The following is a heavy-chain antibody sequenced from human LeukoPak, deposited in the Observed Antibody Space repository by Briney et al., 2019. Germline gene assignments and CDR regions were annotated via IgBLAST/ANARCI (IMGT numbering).Heavy chain of an antibody. V-gene: IGHV1-18*01. D-gene: IGHD6-19*01. CDR1: GYTFTSYG. Sequence: GASVKVSCKASGYTFTSYGISWVRQAPGQGLEWMGWISAYNGNTNYAQKLQGRVTMTTDTSTSTAYMELRSLRSDDTAVYYCARGYSSGWPAYYFDYWGQGTLVTVSS. J-gene: IGHJ4*02. CDR3: ARGYSSGWPAYYFDY. CDR2: ISAYNGNT.